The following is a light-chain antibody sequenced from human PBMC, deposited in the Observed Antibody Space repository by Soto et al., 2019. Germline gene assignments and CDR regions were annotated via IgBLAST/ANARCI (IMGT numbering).Light chain of an antibody. J-gene: IGLJ3*02. V-gene: IGLV1-44*01. CDR1: NSNIGANT. Sequence: QSVLTQPPSASGTPGQRVIISCSGSNSNIGANTVNWYHHLPGAAPKLLIYGDDQRPAGVPDRISASKSGTSASRAITVLQPEAEAYSECAVSENRVNGGVFGGGSKL. CDR3: AVSENRVNGGV. CDR2: GDD.